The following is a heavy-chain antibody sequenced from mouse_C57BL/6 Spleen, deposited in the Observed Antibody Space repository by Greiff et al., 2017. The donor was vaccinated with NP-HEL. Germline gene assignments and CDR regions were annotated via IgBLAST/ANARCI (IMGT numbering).Heavy chain of an antibody. CDR1: GYTFTSYT. Sequence: QVQLKESGAELARPGASVKMSCKASGYTFTSYTMHWVKQRPGQGLEWIGYINPSSGYTKYNQKFKDKATLTADKSSSTAYMQLSSLTSEDSAVYYCARGEYSNYGAMDYWGQGTSVTVSS. CDR2: INPSSGYT. V-gene: IGHV1-4*01. J-gene: IGHJ4*01. CDR3: ARGEYSNYGAMDY. D-gene: IGHD2-5*01.